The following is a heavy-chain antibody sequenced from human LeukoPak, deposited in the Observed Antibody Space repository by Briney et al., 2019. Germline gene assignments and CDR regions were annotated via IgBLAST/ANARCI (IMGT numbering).Heavy chain of an antibody. D-gene: IGHD4-17*01. Sequence: GGSLRLSCAASEFDFSTHAMTWVRQPPGKGLEWVSAISISGTKTYYADSVKGRFTISRDNSKNTLYLQMNSLRVEDTAVYYCANEIRPNDYWGQGTLATVSS. CDR3: ANEIRPNDY. J-gene: IGHJ4*02. V-gene: IGHV3-23*01. CDR2: ISISGTKT. CDR1: EFDFSTHA.